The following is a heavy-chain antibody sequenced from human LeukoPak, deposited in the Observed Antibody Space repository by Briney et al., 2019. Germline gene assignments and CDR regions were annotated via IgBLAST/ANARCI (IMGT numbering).Heavy chain of an antibody. CDR1: GYTFTGYY. CDR3: ARDSYYDSSGYSRGGGEIDY. Sequence: ASVKVSCKASGYTFTGYYMHWVRQAPGQGLEWMGWINPNSGGTNYAQKFQGRVTMTRDTSISTAYMELSRLRSDDTAVYYCARDSYYDSSGYSRGGGEIDYWGQGTLVTVSS. V-gene: IGHV1-2*02. D-gene: IGHD3-22*01. CDR2: INPNSGGT. J-gene: IGHJ4*02.